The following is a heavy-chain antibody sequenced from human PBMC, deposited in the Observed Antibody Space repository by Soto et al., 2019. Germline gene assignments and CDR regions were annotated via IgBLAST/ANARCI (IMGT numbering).Heavy chain of an antibody. CDR3: AKAPYYYDSSGYIH. D-gene: IGHD3-22*01. Sequence: EVQLLESGGGLVQPGGSLRLSCAASGFTFSSYAMSWVRQAPGKGLEWVSAISGSGGSTYYADSVKGRFTISRDNTKNTLYLQMNSLRAEDTAVYYCAKAPYYYDSSGYIHWGQGTLVTVSS. CDR1: GFTFSSYA. CDR2: ISGSGGST. V-gene: IGHV3-23*01. J-gene: IGHJ4*02.